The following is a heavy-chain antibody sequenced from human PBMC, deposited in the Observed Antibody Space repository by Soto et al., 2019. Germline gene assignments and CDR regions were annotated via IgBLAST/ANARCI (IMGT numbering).Heavy chain of an antibody. V-gene: IGHV3-21*01. Sequence: EVQLVESGGGLVKPGGSLRLSCAASGFTFSSYSMNWVRQAPGKGLEWVSSISSSSSYIYYADSVKGRFTISRDNAKNALYRKMNSLKAEDTAVYYVARRVGLRYYFDYWGQGTLVTVSS. CDR1: GFTFSSYS. D-gene: IGHD3-16*01. CDR2: ISSSSSYI. CDR3: ARRVGLRYYFDY. J-gene: IGHJ4*02.